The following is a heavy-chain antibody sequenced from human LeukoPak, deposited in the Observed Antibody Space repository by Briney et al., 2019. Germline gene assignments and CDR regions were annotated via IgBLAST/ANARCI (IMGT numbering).Heavy chain of an antibody. CDR3: ARATYYDSSGYYDAFDI. V-gene: IGHV1-69*05. D-gene: IGHD3-22*01. CDR2: IIPIFGTA. J-gene: IGHJ3*02. CDR1: GGTFSSYA. Sequence: SVKVSCKASGGTFSSYAISWVRQALGQGLEWMGGIIPIFGTANYAQKFQGRVTITTDESTSTAYMELSSLRSEDTAVYYCARATYYDSSGYYDAFDIWGQGTMVTVSS.